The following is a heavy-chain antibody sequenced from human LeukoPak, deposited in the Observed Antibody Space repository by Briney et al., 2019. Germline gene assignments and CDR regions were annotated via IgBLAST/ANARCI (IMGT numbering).Heavy chain of an antibody. D-gene: IGHD2-8*01. CDR3: ARGSMDYYYGMDV. CDR1: GGPISSYC. Sequence: SETLSLTCTVSGGPISSYCWSWIRQPAGKGLEWIGRIYTTGSTNYNPSLKSRVTMSVDTSKNQFSLKLSSVTAADTAVYYCARGSMDYYYGMDVWGQGTTVTVSS. J-gene: IGHJ6*02. CDR2: IYTTGST. V-gene: IGHV4-4*07.